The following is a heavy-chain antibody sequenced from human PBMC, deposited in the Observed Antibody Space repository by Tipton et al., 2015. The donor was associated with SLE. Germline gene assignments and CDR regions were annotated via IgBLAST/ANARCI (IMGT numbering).Heavy chain of an antibody. CDR1: GGSISSYY. V-gene: IGHV4-4*07. Sequence: TLSLTCTVSGGSISSYYWSWIRQPAGKGLEWIGRIYTSGSTNYNPSLKSRVTISVDTSKNQFSLKLSSVTAADTAVYYCARHLPGLNWYFDLWGRGTLVTVSS. CDR2: IYTSGST. J-gene: IGHJ2*01. CDR3: ARHLPGLNWYFDL.